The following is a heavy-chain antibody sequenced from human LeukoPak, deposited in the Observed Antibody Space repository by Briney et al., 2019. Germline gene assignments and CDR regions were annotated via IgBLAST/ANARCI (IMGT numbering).Heavy chain of an antibody. CDR1: GGSISSYY. D-gene: IGHD5-18*01. J-gene: IGHJ4*02. V-gene: IGHV4-4*07. CDR2: IYSSGNT. Sequence: SETLSLTCTVSGGSISSYYWSWIRQPAGKGLEWIGRIYSSGNTNYNPSLKSRVAMSVDTSKNQFSLKLSSVTAADTAVYYCARAIQLWSHGYFDYWGQGTLVTVSS. CDR3: ARAIQLWSHGYFDY.